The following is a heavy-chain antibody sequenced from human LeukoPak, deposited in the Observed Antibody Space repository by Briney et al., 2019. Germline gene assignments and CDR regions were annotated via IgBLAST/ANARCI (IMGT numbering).Heavy chain of an antibody. V-gene: IGHV3-21*01. D-gene: IGHD3-10*01. CDR3: ARDDSRYGSGRGSY. CDR2: ISSSSSYI. J-gene: IGHJ4*02. Sequence: GGSLRLSCAASGFTFSSYSMNWVRQAPGKGLEWVSSISSSSSYIYYADSVKGRFTSSRDNAKNSLYLQRNSLRAEDTAVYYCARDDSRYGSGRGSYWGQGTLVTVSS. CDR1: GFTFSSYS.